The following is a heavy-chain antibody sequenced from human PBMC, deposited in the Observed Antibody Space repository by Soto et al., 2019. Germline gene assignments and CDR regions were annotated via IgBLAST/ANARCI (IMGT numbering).Heavy chain of an antibody. CDR1: GFTFTSYS. J-gene: IGHJ5*02. V-gene: IGHV3-48*01. Sequence: EVQLMESGAGLVQPGGSLRLSCTASGFTFTSYSINWVRQAPGQGLEWISYISSPSATIYYAESGRGRFTVSRDNAKNSVYLQMNGLRAEDTAVYFCARAKSLEYNWFDTWGQGTPVTVSS. CDR2: ISSPSATI. CDR3: ARAKSLEYNWFDT.